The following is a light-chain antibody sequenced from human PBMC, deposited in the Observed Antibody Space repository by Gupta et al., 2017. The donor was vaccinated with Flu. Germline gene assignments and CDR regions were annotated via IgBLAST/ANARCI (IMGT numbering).Light chain of an antibody. Sequence: PSSLSVSVGDRVTITCKASQDISKYLNWYQQRPGKAPKILLYDASNLETGVPSRFSGSGSGTDFTCTISSLQPEDVATYYCQQYDNLPITFGGGTRVEIK. CDR2: DAS. V-gene: IGKV1-33*01. J-gene: IGKJ4*01. CDR1: QDISKY. CDR3: QQYDNLPIT.